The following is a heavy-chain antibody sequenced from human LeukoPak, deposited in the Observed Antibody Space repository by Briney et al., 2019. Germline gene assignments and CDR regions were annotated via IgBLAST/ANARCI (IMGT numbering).Heavy chain of an antibody. J-gene: IGHJ6*03. D-gene: IGHD2-15*01. CDR3: AKGFYYCSDGCPQYYYYMDV. CDR1: GFTFSRHG. V-gene: IGHV3-30*02. Sequence: GGSLRLSCAASGFTFSRHGMHWVRQAPGKGLEWVAFIRYDGSDKYYADSVKGRFTISRDNSENTLYLQMNSLRPEDTAVYYCAKGFYYCSDGCPQYYYYMDVWGKGTPVIVSS. CDR2: IRYDGSDK.